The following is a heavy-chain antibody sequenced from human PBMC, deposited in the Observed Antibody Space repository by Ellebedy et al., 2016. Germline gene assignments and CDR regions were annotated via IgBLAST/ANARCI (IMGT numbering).Heavy chain of an antibody. D-gene: IGHD6-19*01. CDR3: AKDDLIAVAPRWLDH. V-gene: IGHV3-23*01. Sequence: GGSLRLSXAASGFTFNNYAMSWVRQAPGKGLEWVSGVSASGAYTYYADFVKGRFTISRDNSKNTLYLQVHSLRAEDTAVYYCAKDDLIAVAPRWLDHWGQGTLVAVSS. CDR1: GFTFNNYA. J-gene: IGHJ4*02. CDR2: VSASGAYT.